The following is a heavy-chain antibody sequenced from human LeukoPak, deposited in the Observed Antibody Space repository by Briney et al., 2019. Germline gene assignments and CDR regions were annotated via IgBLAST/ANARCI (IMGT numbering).Heavy chain of an antibody. V-gene: IGHV1-18*01. CDR2: ISAYNGNT. CDR3: ASVAGITGRNWFDP. D-gene: IGHD1-20*01. Sequence: ASVKVSCKASGYTFTSYGISWVRQAPGQGLEWMEWISAYNGNTNYAQKLQGRVTMTTDTSTSTAYMELRSLRSDDTAVYYCASVAGITGRNWFDPWGQGTLVTVSS. CDR1: GYTFTSYG. J-gene: IGHJ5*02.